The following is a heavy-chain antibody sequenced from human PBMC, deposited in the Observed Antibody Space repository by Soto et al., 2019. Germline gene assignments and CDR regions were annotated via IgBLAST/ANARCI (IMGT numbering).Heavy chain of an antibody. V-gene: IGHV3-66*01. CDR2: IYSGGST. Sequence: LRLSCAASGFTVSSNYMSWVRQAPGKGLEWVSVIYSGGSTYYADSVKGRFTISRDNSKNTLYLQMNSLRAEDTAVYYCARGPDGEDWFDPWGQGTLVTVSS. D-gene: IGHD3-10*01. J-gene: IGHJ5*02. CDR1: GFTVSSNY. CDR3: ARGPDGEDWFDP.